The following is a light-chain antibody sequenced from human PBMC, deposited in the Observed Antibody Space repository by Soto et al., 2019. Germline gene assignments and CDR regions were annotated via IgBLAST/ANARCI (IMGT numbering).Light chain of an antibody. J-gene: IGKJ5*01. CDR1: DTISSN. Sequence: IVLTHSPATLCVYPWERATLSYWASDTISSNLAWYQQKRGQPPRLLIYGASTRAAGVPERFSGSGSSTDFTVTTEFTLTISSLQSEDFAVYYCQQDNNWITFGQGTRLEIK. V-gene: IGKV3D-15*01. CDR3: QQDNNWIT. CDR2: GAS.